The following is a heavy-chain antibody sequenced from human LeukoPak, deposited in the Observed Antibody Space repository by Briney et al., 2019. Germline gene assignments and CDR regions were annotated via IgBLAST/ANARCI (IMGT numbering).Heavy chain of an antibody. Sequence: SETLSLTCTVSGGSISSYYWSWIRQPAGKGLEWIGRIYTSGTTYYDPSLKSRVTISVDTSKNQFSLKLSSVTAADTAVYYCARPVPYYYDSSGQGDAFDIWGQGTMVTVSS. J-gene: IGHJ3*02. CDR1: GGSISSYY. D-gene: IGHD3-22*01. CDR3: ARPVPYYYDSSGQGDAFDI. V-gene: IGHV4-4*07. CDR2: IYTSGTT.